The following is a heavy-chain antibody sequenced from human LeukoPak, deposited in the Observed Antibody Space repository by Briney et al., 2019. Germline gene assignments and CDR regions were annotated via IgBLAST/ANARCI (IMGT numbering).Heavy chain of an antibody. D-gene: IGHD4-17*01. V-gene: IGHV1-2*02. CDR2: VNPKSGGT. Sequence: ASVKVSCKASGYTFTDYYMHWVRQAPGQGPEWLGCVNPKSGGTHYAQKFQGRVTMTRDTSISTAYMELSRLRSDDTAVYYCARSMTTVTTFWFDPWGQGTLVTVSS. J-gene: IGHJ5*02. CDR3: ARSMTTVTTFWFDP. CDR1: GYTFTDYY.